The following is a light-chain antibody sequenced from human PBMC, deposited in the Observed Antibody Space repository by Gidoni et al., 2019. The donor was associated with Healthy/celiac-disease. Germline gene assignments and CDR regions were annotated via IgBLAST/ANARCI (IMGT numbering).Light chain of an antibody. J-gene: IGKJ2*01. Sequence: IVLTQSPATLSLSPGERATLSCRASQSVSSYLAWYQQKPGQAPRLLIYDASNRATGIPARFSGSGSGTDFTLTLSSLEPEDFAVYYCQQRSNWPYTFGQGTKLEIK. CDR2: DAS. V-gene: IGKV3-11*01. CDR1: QSVSSY. CDR3: QQRSNWPYT.